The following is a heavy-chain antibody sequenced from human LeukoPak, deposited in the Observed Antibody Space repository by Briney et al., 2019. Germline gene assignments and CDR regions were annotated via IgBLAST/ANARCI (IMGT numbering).Heavy chain of an antibody. CDR1: GYIFTGYY. CDR3: AKYNWNDVFLDY. CDR2: INPNSGDT. D-gene: IGHD1-20*01. J-gene: IGHJ4*02. Sequence: GASVKVSCKASGYIFTGYYMHWVRQAPGQGLEWMGWINPNSGDTNYAQKFQGRVTMTRDTSISTAYMELSRLRSDDTAVYYCAKYNWNDVFLDYWGQGTLVTVSS. V-gene: IGHV1-2*02.